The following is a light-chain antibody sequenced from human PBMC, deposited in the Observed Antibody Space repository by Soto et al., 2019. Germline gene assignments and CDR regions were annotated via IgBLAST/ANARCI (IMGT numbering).Light chain of an antibody. J-gene: IGKJ1*01. CDR3: QQYGSSGT. V-gene: IGKV3-20*01. CDR2: GAS. Sequence: TLLTQSPGTLSLSTGERAPLSCRASQGVNNNYLAWYQQKPGQAPRLLIYGASNRATGIPDRFSGSGSGTDFTLTISRLEPEDFAVYYCQQYGSSGTFGQRTKVDNK. CDR1: QGVNNNY.